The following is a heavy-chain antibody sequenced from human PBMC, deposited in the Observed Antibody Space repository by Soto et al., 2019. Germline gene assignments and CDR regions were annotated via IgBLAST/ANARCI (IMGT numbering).Heavy chain of an antibody. CDR1: GYTFTSYG. V-gene: IGHV1-18*01. CDR2: ISAYNGNT. Sequence: QAPGKGLESLASVKVSCKASGYTFTSYGISWVRQAPGQGLEWMGWISAYNGNTNYAQKLQGRVTMTTDTSTSTAYMELRSLRSDDTAVYYCARMYYDFWSGYYTENWFDPWGQGTLVTVSS. J-gene: IGHJ5*02. CDR3: ARMYYDFWSGYYTENWFDP. D-gene: IGHD3-3*01.